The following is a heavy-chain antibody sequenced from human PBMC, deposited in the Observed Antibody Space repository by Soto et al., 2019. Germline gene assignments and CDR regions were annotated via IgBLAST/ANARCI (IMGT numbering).Heavy chain of an antibody. CDR3: ATKGGGNSGVVH. CDR1: GYTFTSNA. Sequence: QVPLVQSGAEVKKPGASVKVSCKASGYTFTSNAIHWVRQAPGQGLEWMGWINVGNGNTRYSQKFQGRLTFTRDTSASTAYVELSCRTSEDTTIYYWATKGGGNSGVVHCGQGTLVAV. D-gene: IGHD2-21*02. J-gene: IGHJ5*02. V-gene: IGHV1-3*01. CDR2: INVGNGNT.